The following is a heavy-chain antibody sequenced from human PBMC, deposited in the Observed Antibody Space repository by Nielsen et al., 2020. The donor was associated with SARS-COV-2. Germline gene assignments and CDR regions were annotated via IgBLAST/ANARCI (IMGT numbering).Heavy chain of an antibody. CDR3: AREGLEYSSGYYGGFDY. J-gene: IGHJ4*02. CDR2: ISSSSYI. CDR1: GFTFSSYS. Sequence: GESLKISCAASGFTFSSYSMNWVRQAPGKGLEWVSSISSSSYIYYADSVKGRFTISRDNAKNSLYLQMNSLRAEDTAVYYCAREGLEYSSGYYGGFDYWGQGTLVTVSS. V-gene: IGHV3-21*01. D-gene: IGHD3-22*01.